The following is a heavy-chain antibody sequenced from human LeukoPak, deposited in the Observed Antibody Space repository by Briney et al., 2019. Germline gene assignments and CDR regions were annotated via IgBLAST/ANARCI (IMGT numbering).Heavy chain of an antibody. V-gene: IGHV4-34*01. CDR2: INHSGST. J-gene: IGHJ6*03. D-gene: IGHD2-2*01. CDR1: GGSLSGYY. CDR3: ARGRKIVVPAALTYYYYYYMDV. Sequence: PETLSLTCAVYGGSLSGYYWSWIRQPPGKGLEWIGEINHSGSTNYNPSLKSRVTISVGTSKNQFSLKLSSVTAADTAVYYCARGRKIVVPAALTYYYYYYMDVWGKGTTVTVSS.